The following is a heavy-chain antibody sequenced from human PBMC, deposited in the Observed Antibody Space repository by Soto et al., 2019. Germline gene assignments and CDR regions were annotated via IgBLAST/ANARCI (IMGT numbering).Heavy chain of an antibody. CDR1: GYTFTSYY. D-gene: IGHD3-16*02. V-gene: IGHV1-46*01. CDR2: INPSGGST. J-gene: IGHJ4*02. Sequence: ASVKVSCKASGYTFTSYYMHWVRQAPGQGLEWMGIINPSGGSTSYAQKFQGRVTMTRDTSTSTVYMELSSLRSEDTAVYYCARVAGHYVWGSYREYYFDYWGQGTLVTVSS. CDR3: ARVAGHYVWGSYREYYFDY.